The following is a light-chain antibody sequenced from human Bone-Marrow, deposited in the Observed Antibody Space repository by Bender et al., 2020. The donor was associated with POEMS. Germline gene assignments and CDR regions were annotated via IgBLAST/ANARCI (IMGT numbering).Light chain of an antibody. CDR1: SSDIGNYNL. V-gene: IGLV2-23*01. Sequence: QSALTQPASVSGSPGQSITISCTGSSSDIGNYNLVSWYQQHPGKAPKLIVYEGTKRPSGVSSRFSGSKSGNTASLTISGLQADDEADYYCFSYLGASTWVFGGGTKVTVL. CDR3: FSYLGASTWV. J-gene: IGLJ3*02. CDR2: EGT.